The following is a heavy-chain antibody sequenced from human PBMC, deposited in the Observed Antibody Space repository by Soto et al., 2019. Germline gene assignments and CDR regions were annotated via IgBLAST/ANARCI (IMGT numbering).Heavy chain of an antibody. J-gene: IGHJ6*02. Sequence: SVKVSCKSSGGTFSSHSINWVRQAPGQGLEWMGGVIPIFGPANFAKKFQGRVTITADESTTTAYMELSSLTSEDTAVYYCATGSFTSTGGRIGYHYNAMDVWGQGTTVTVSS. V-gene: IGHV1-69*13. D-gene: IGHD1-1*01. CDR3: ATGSFTSTGGRIGYHYNAMDV. CDR1: GGTFSSHS. CDR2: VIPIFGPA.